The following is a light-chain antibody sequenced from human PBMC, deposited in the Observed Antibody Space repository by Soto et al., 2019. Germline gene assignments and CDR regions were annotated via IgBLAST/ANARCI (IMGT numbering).Light chain of an antibody. J-gene: IGKJ4*01. Sequence: EIVLTQSPATLSLSPGERATLSCRASQSVSSNLAWYQQKPGQPPRLLIYDASNRATGIPARFSSSGSGTDFTLTISSLEPEDFAVYYCQQRGNSPFTFGRGTKVEIK. CDR3: QQRGNSPFT. CDR2: DAS. V-gene: IGKV3-11*01. CDR1: QSVSSN.